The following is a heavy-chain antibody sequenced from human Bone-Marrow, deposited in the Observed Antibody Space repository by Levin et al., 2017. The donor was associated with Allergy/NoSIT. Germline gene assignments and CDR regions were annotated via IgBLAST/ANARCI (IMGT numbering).Heavy chain of an antibody. Sequence: SETLSLTCAVYGGSFSGYYWSWIRQPPGKGLEWIGEINHSGSTNYNPSLKSRVTISVDTSKNQFSLKLSSVTAADTAVYYCARGRLPSIIILYGDYQNWYFDLWGRGTLVTVSS. CDR1: GGSFSGYY. D-gene: IGHD4-17*01. CDR3: ARGRLPSIIILYGDYQNWYFDL. V-gene: IGHV4-34*01. J-gene: IGHJ2*01. CDR2: INHSGST.